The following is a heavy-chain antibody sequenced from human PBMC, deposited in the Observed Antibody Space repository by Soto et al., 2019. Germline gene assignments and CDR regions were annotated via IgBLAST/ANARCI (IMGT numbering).Heavy chain of an antibody. CDR2: IKQVGSEK. Sequence: EVQLVESGGGLVQPGGSLRLSCAASGFTFSTFWMTWVRQAPGKGLEWVAIIKQVGSEKHYTDSVKGRFTISRDNAKNSLFLQLNSLRDEDTAVYFCAGGGGWVFNYWGQGTLVAVSS. D-gene: IGHD6-19*01. V-gene: IGHV3-7*01. CDR1: GFTFSTFW. J-gene: IGHJ4*02. CDR3: AGGGGWVFNY.